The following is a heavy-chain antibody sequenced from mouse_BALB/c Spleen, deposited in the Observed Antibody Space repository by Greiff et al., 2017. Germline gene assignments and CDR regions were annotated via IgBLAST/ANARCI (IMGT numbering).Heavy chain of an antibody. D-gene: IGHD3-2*01. V-gene: IGHV1-4*01. J-gene: IGHJ3*01. CDR3: ARETARATFPTY. CDR1: GYTFTSYW. CDR2: INPSTGYT. Sequence: QVQLQQPGAELVRPGASVKLSCKASGYTFTSYWMHWVKQRPGQGLEWIGYINPSTGYTEYNQKFKDKATLTADKSSSTAYMQLSSLTSEDSAVYYCARETARATFPTYWGQGTLVTVSA.